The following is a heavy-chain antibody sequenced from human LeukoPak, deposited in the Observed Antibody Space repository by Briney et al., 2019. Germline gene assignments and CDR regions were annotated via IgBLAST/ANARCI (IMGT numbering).Heavy chain of an antibody. Sequence: SETLSLTCTVSGGSISSYYWSWIRQPPGKGLEWIGYIYYSGSTNYNPSLKSRVTISVDTSKNQFSLKLSSVTAADTAVYHCARVRFHPPDFDYWGQGTLVTVSS. CDR3: ARVRFHPPDFDY. V-gene: IGHV4-59*01. J-gene: IGHJ4*02. CDR1: GGSISSYY. D-gene: IGHD4-17*01. CDR2: IYYSGST.